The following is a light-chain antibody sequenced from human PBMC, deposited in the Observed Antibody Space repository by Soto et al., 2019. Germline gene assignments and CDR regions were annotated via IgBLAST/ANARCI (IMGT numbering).Light chain of an antibody. CDR1: QSIRTN. CDR3: QQTLSFPPT. CDR2: GAS. Sequence: EIVLPQSPATLSVSAGGTVTLSCRASQSIRTNVAWYQQIPGQAPRLLVYGASTRATGVPARFSGSGSGTDFTLTISSLQPEDFATYYCQQTLSFPPTFGQGTKV. J-gene: IGKJ1*01. V-gene: IGKV3-15*01.